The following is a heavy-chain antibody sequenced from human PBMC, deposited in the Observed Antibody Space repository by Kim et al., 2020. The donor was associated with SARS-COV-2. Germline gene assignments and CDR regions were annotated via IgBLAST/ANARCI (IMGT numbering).Heavy chain of an antibody. CDR2: IKEDGSEK. Sequence: GGSLRLSCAASGFTFSSYWMSWVRQPPGRGLEWVAKIKEDGSEKSYVGSVRGRFPLPRDNAKNSLFLELMVLRPADPPVFSCPKTPGGWAPLRPWGQGT. J-gene: IGHJ5*02. CDR3: PKTPGGWAPLRP. CDR1: GFTFSSYW. D-gene: IGHD6-19*01. V-gene: IGHV3-7*03.